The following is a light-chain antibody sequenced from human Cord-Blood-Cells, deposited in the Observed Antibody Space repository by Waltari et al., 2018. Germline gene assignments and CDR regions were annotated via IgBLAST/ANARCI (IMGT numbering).Light chain of an antibody. Sequence: QSALTQPASVSGSPGQSITIPCTGTSSDVGGYNYVSEYQQHPGKAPKLMIYDGSKRPSGVSNRFSGSKSGNTASLTISGLQAEDEADYYCSSYTSSSTWVFGGGTKLTVL. CDR1: SSDVGGYNY. CDR3: SSYTSSSTWV. CDR2: DGS. V-gene: IGLV2-14*01. J-gene: IGLJ3*02.